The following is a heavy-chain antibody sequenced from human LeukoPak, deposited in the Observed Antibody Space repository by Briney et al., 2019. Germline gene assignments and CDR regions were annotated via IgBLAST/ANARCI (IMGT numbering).Heavy chain of an antibody. D-gene: IGHD6-19*01. J-gene: IGHJ4*02. CDR3: TRGGGWSG. Sequence: GGSLRLSCAASGFTFSSYGMHWFRQAPGKGLEWVAFIRYDGSNKYYADSVKGRFTISRDNSKNTLYLQMNSLGAEDTAVYYCTRGGGWSGWGQGTLVTVSS. CDR2: IRYDGSNK. V-gene: IGHV3-30*02. CDR1: GFTFSSYG.